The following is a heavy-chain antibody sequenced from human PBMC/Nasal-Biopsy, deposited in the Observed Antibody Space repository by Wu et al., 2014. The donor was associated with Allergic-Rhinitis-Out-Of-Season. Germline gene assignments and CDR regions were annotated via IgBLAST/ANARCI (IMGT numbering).Heavy chain of an antibody. J-gene: IGHJ3*01. CDR3: ARDRIVTPRDAFDL. Sequence: LRLSCAASGFSFNSFSMNWVRQAPGKGLEWLAYISSRSSTIYHADSVRGRFTISRDNAKNSLYLKMNSLRDEDTAVYFCARDRIVTPRDAFDLWGQGTMVTVSS. CDR2: ISSRSSTI. V-gene: IGHV3-48*02. D-gene: IGHD4-23*01. CDR1: GFSFNSFS.